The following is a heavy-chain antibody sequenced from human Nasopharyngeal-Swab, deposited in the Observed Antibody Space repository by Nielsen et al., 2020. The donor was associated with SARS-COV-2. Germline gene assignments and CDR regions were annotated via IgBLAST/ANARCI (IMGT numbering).Heavy chain of an antibody. CDR2: IYYSGST. CDR1: GGSISSGGYY. V-gene: IGHV4-61*08. J-gene: IGHJ6*02. CDR3: ARVTGSSGYYDYYYGMDV. Sequence: SETLSLTCTVSGGSISSGGYYWSWIRQHPGKGLEWIGYIYYSGSTNYNPSLKSRVTISVDTSKNQFSLKLSSVTAADTAVYYCARVTGSSGYYDYYYGMDVWGQGTTVTVSS. D-gene: IGHD3-22*01.